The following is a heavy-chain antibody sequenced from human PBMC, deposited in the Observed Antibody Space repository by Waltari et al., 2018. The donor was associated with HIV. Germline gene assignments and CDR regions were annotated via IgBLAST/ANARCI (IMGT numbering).Heavy chain of an antibody. CDR2: LRNKPYGGTT. V-gene: IGHV3-49*04. J-gene: IGHJ6*02. Sequence: ELQLVESGGGLVQPGRSLRLTCIASGFTLDDFAVTWVRQAQGKGLEWVGFLRNKPYGGTTEFAASVKGRFTISRDDSKSIAFLQMNSLKAEDTAVYYCARDRDDGLDVWGQGTTVIVS. CDR3: ARDRDDGLDV. CDR1: GFTLDDFA.